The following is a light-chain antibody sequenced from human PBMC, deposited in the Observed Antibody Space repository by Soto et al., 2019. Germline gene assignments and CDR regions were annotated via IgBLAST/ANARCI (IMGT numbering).Light chain of an antibody. CDR3: AAWDDSLSGHVI. Sequence: QAVVTQPPSASGTPGQRVIISCSGSSSNIATNYVYWYQQLPGTAPKLLIYNDYERPSGVPGRFSGSKSGTSASLAISGLRSEDEADYFCAAWDDSLSGHVIFGGGTQLTVL. CDR1: SSNIATNY. J-gene: IGLJ2*01. V-gene: IGLV1-47*02. CDR2: NDY.